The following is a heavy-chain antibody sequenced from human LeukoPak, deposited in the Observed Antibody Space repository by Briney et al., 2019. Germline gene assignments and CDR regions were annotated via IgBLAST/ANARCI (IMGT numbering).Heavy chain of an antibody. J-gene: IGHJ3*02. D-gene: IGHD6-19*01. V-gene: IGHV4-34*01. CDR2: INHSGST. CDR1: GGSFSGYY. CDR3: ARDQALGYGWPTVLAIDI. Sequence: SETLSLTCAVYGGSFSGYYWSWIRQPPGKGLEWIGEINHSGSTNYNPSLKSRVTISVDTSKNQFSLNLSSVTAADTAVYYCARDQALGYGWPTVLAIDIWGQGTMVTVSS.